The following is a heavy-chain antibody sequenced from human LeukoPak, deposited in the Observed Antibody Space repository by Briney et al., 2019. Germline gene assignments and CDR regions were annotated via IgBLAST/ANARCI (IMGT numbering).Heavy chain of an antibody. V-gene: IGHV1-18*01. CDR1: GYTFTDYG. CDR2: ISTYNGDT. J-gene: IGHJ4*02. CDR3: ARDWYCSGGTCIDLFGY. D-gene: IGHD2-15*01. Sequence: ASVKVSCKASGYTFTDYGISWVRQAPGQGLEWMGWISTYNGDTNYAQNLQGRLTMTTNTSTSTVYMELTSLTSDDTAVYYCARDWYCSGGTCIDLFGYWGQGILVTVSS.